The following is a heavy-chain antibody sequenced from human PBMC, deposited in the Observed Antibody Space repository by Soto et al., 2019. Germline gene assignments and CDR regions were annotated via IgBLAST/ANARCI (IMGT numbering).Heavy chain of an antibody. CDR3: AKVKQQLVQLYYFDY. D-gene: IGHD6-13*01. V-gene: IGHV1-69*02. J-gene: IGHJ4*02. Sequence: SVKVSCKASGGTFSRYTISWVRQAPGQGLEWMGRIIPILGIANYAQKFQGRVTITADKSTSTAYMELSSLRSEDTAVYYCAKVKQQLVQLYYFDYWGQGTLVTVSS. CDR1: GGTFSRYT. CDR2: IIPILGIA.